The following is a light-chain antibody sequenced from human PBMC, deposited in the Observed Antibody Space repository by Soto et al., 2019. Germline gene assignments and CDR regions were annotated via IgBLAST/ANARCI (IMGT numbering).Light chain of an antibody. V-gene: IGLV2-8*01. CDR2: EVT. Sequence: QSALTQPPSASGSPGQSVTISCTGTSSDVGAYKYVSWYQQYPGKAPKLMIYEVTKLPSGVPDRFSGSKSDNTASLTVSGLQAEDEADYYCTSYVGNDIWVFGGGTKLTVL. J-gene: IGLJ3*02. CDR1: SSDVGAYKY. CDR3: TSYVGNDIWV.